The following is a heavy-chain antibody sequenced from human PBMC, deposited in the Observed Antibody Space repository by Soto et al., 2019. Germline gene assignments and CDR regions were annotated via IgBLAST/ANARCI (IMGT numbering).Heavy chain of an antibody. J-gene: IGHJ6*02. Sequence: EVQLVESGGGLVQPGGSLRLSCAASGFTFSSYWMHWVRQAPGTGLVWVSRMNSDGSTTNYADSVKGRFTISRDNARNTLYPQMNSLRAEDTAVYYCVRDGYPAGVYGVDVWGQGTTVTVCS. V-gene: IGHV3-74*01. CDR2: MNSDGSTT. CDR1: GFTFSSYW. D-gene: IGHD1-1*01. CDR3: VRDGYPAGVYGVDV.